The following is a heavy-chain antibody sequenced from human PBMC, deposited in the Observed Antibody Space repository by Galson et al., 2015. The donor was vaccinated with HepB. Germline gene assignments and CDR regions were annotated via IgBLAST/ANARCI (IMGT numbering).Heavy chain of an antibody. D-gene: IGHD3-16*01. CDR2: INPNSGGT. V-gene: IGHV1-2*04. CDR1: GYTFTGYY. J-gene: IGHJ6*02. Sequence: SVKVSCKASGYTFTGYYMHWVRQAPGQGLEWMGWINPNSGGTNYAQKFQGWVTMTRDTSISTAYMELSRLRSDDTAVYYCARGGELWSPVYYYYGMDVWGQGTTVTVSS. CDR3: ARGGELWSPVYYYYGMDV.